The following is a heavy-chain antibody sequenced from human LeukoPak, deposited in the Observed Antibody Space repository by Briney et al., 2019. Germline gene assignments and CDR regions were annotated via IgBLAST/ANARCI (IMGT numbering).Heavy chain of an antibody. CDR1: DGSISGYY. Sequence: SETLSLTCTVPDGSISGYYWSWIQQPPGKGLEWIGYINYVGGTNYNPSLRSRVTFSRDTSKNQFSLKLRSVTAADTAVYFCARLGYGSGTPYYYFYMDAWGSGTTVTVSS. J-gene: IGHJ6*03. CDR2: INYVGGT. CDR3: ARLGYGSGTPYYYFYMDA. D-gene: IGHD3-10*01. V-gene: IGHV4-59*01.